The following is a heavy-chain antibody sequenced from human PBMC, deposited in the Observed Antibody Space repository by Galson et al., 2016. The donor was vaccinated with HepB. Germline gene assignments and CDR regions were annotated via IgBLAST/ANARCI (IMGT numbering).Heavy chain of an antibody. CDR2: ISSSSSYI. CDR3: ARGDIVGAIFDY. Sequence: SLRLSCAASGFTFSSYSMNWVRQAPGKGLEWVSSISSSSSYIYYADSVKGRFTISRDNAKNSLYLQMHSLRAEDTAVYYCARGDIVGAIFDYWGQGTRVAVSS. CDR1: GFTFSSYS. J-gene: IGHJ4*02. D-gene: IGHD1-26*01. V-gene: IGHV3-21*01.